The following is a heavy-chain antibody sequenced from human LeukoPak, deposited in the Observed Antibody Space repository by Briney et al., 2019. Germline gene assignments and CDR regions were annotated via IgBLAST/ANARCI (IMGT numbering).Heavy chain of an antibody. J-gene: IGHJ4*02. CDR1: GFTFSSYG. Sequence: GGSLRLSCAASGFTFSSYGMHWVRQAPGKGLEWVGVISYDGGNKYYADSVKGRFTISRDNSKNTLYLQMNSLRAEDTAVYYCAKDQGYSYGYGDYRGQGTLVTASS. CDR3: AKDQGYSYGYGDY. V-gene: IGHV3-30*18. D-gene: IGHD5-18*01. CDR2: ISYDGGNK.